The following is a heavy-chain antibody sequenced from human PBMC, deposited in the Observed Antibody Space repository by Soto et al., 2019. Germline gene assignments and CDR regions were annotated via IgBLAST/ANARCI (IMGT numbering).Heavy chain of an antibody. CDR3: AYTIFGVVREYYFDY. Sequence: PSETLSLTCTVSGGSISSGDYYWSWIRQSPGKGLEWIGYIYYSGSTYYNPSLKSRVTISVDTSKNQFSLKLSSVTAADTAVYYCAYTIFGVVREYYFDYWGQGTLVTVSS. D-gene: IGHD3-3*01. V-gene: IGHV4-30-4*01. CDR1: GGSISSGDYY. J-gene: IGHJ4*02. CDR2: IYYSGST.